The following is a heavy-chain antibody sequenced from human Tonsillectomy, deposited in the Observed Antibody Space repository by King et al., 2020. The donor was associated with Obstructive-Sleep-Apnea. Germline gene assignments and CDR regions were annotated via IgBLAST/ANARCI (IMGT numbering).Heavy chain of an antibody. D-gene: IGHD1-26*01. V-gene: IGHV3-9*01. J-gene: IGHJ4*02. CDR1: GFTFDDYA. CDR2: ISWNSGTI. CDR3: AKDLGRGPDVILGIRTGLRPYFDY. Sequence: VQLVESGGGLVQPGRSLRLSCAASGFTFDDYAMHWVRQAPGKGLEWVSGISWNSGTIGYVDSVKGRFTLSRDNAKNSLYLQMNSLRAEDTAFYYCAKDLGRGPDVILGIRTGLRPYFDYWGQGALVTVSS.